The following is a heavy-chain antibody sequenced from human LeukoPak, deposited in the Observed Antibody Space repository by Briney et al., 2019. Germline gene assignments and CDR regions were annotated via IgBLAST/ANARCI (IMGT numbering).Heavy chain of an antibody. V-gene: IGHV3-23*01. J-gene: IGHJ4*02. CDR1: GFTFSSYG. CDR3: ARAGNTRFDY. D-gene: IGHD2/OR15-2a*01. CDR2: ISGSGGST. Sequence: GGSLRLSCAASGFTFSSYGMSWVRQAPGKGLEWVSAISGSGGSTYYADSVKGRFTISRDNSKSTLYLQMNSLRAEDTAVYYCARAGNTRFDYWGQGTLVTVSS.